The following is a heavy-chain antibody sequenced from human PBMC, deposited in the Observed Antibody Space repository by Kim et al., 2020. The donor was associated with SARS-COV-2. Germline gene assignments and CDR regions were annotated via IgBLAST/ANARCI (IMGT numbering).Heavy chain of an antibody. V-gene: IGHV3-53*01. Sequence: GGSLRLSCAASGFTVSSNYMSWVRQAPGKGLEWVSVIYSGGSTYYADSVKGRFTISRDNSKNTLYLQMNSLRAEDTAVYYCARDYVVPHLFYYYYYGMDVWGQGTTVTVSS. J-gene: IGHJ6*02. CDR3: ARDYVVPHLFYYYYYGMDV. CDR1: GFTVSSNY. CDR2: IYSGGST. D-gene: IGHD2-2*01.